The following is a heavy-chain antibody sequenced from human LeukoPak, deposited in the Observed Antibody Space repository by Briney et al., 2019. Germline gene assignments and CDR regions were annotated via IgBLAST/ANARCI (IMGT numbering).Heavy chain of an antibody. V-gene: IGHV3-20*04. CDR1: GFTFDEFG. CDR3: ARERFGSDYYLDV. D-gene: IGHD3-10*01. CDR2: INWNGETT. Sequence: GGSLRLSCTASGFTFDEFGMTWVRQVPGKGLECVSSINWNGETTAYAVSVEGRFTISRDNAKNSLYLQLNSLRVEATALYYCARERFGSDYYLDVWGRGTTVTVSS. J-gene: IGHJ6*03.